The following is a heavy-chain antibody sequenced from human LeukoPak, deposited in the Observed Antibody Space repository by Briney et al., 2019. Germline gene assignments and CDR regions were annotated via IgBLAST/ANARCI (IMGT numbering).Heavy chain of an antibody. J-gene: IGHJ4*02. CDR2: IYPGDSDT. CDR1: GYSFTSYW. V-gene: IGHV5-51*01. Sequence: GESLKISCKGSGYSFTSYWIGWVRQMPGKGLEWMGIIYPGDSDTRYSPSFQGQVTISADKSISTAYLQWSSLKASDTAMYYCARRRYCSGGSCYGFDYWGQGTLVTVSS. CDR3: ARRRYCSGGSCYGFDY. D-gene: IGHD2-15*01.